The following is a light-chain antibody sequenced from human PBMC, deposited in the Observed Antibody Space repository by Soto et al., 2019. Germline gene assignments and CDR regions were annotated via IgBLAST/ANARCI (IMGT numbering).Light chain of an antibody. J-gene: IGLJ1*01. CDR1: SSDVGGYNY. CDR2: EVS. Sequence: QSALTQPPSASGSPGQSVTISCTGTSSDVGGYNYVSWYQQHPGKAPKLMIYEVSERPSGVPDRFSGSKSSNTAPLTVSGLQAEDEADYYCSSYAGSNNFVFRTGTKVTVL. CDR3: SSYAGSNNFV. V-gene: IGLV2-8*01.